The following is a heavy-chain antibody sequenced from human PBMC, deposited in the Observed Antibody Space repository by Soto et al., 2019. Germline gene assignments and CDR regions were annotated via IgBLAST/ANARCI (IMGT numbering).Heavy chain of an antibody. CDR3: AKEDTYCSSTSCYRYFDY. J-gene: IGHJ4*02. CDR1: GFTFDDYT. Sequence: GGSLRLSCAASGFTFDDYTMHWVRQAPGKGLEWVSLISWDGGSTYYADSVKGRFTISRDNSKNSLYLQMNSLRTEDTALYYCAKEDTYCSSTSCYRYFDYWGQGTLVTVSS. V-gene: IGHV3-43*01. CDR2: ISWDGGST. D-gene: IGHD2-2*01.